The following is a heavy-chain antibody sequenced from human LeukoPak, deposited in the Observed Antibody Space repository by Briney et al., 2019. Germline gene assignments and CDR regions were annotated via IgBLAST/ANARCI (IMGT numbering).Heavy chain of an antibody. J-gene: IGHJ4*02. Sequence: GGSLRLSCAASGFSFGTYTMSWVRQAPGKGLEWLSYITSGSITIDYADSVKGRFTVSSDNPKNSLYLQMNSLRDEDTAVYYCARVEYYSGSYEDYWGQGTLVTVSS. V-gene: IGHV3-48*02. CDR1: GFSFGTYT. D-gene: IGHD3-10*01. CDR3: ARVEYYSGSYEDY. CDR2: ITSGSITI.